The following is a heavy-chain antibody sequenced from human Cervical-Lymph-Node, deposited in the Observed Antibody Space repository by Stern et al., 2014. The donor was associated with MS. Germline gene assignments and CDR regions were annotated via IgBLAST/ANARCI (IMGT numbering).Heavy chain of an antibody. J-gene: IGHJ4*02. D-gene: IGHD3-10*01. CDR3: ARDRSWYNGNDPLDY. V-gene: IGHV3-11*01. CDR1: GFTFSDYY. CDR2: IGNSGKTI. Sequence: VQLEESGGGLVKPGGSLRLSCAGSGFTFSDYYMSWVRQAPGKGLEWVSYIGNSGKTIDYADSVKGRFTISRDNAKKSLYLQMTSLRAEDTGVYYCARDRSWYNGNDPLDYWGQGTLVTVSS.